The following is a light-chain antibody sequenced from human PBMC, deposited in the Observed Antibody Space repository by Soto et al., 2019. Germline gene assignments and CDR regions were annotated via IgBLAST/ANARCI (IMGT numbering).Light chain of an antibody. Sequence: QLVLTQSPSASASLGASVKLTCALSSGHSSYAIAWHQQQPEKGPRYLMKLNSDGSHNKGDGIPDRFSGSSSGAERYLTISSLQSEDEADYYCQTWGTGIQVFGGGTKFTVL. J-gene: IGLJ2*01. V-gene: IGLV4-69*01. CDR1: SGHSSYA. CDR3: QTWGTGIQV. CDR2: LNSDGSH.